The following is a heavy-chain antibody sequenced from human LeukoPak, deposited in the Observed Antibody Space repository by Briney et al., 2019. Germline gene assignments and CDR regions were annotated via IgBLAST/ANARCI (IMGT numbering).Heavy chain of an antibody. CDR2: MSPNSGNT. V-gene: IGHV1-8*01. CDR3: ARGRRAVTTYNY. Sequence: ASVKVSCKASGYTFTSYDINWVRQATGQGLEWMGWMSPNSGNTGYAQKFQGRVTMTRNTSISTAYMELSSLRPEDTAVYYCARGRRAVTTYNYWGQGTLVTVSS. J-gene: IGHJ4*02. CDR1: GYTFTSYD. D-gene: IGHD4-17*01.